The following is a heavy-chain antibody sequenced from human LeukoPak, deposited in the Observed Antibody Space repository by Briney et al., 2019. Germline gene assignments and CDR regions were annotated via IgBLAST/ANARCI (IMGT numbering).Heavy chain of an antibody. CDR1: GYTFTRDY. V-gene: IGHV1-2*06. J-gene: IGHJ5*02. CDR3: ARGYCSGGSCYSVENWFDP. D-gene: IGHD2-15*01. CDR2: INPNSGGT. Sequence: GASVKVSCKTAGYTFTRDYMFWVRQAPGQGLEWMGRINPNSGGTNYAQKFQGRVTMTRDTSISTAYMELSRLRSDDTAVYYCARGYCSGGSCYSVENWFDPWGQGTLVTVSS.